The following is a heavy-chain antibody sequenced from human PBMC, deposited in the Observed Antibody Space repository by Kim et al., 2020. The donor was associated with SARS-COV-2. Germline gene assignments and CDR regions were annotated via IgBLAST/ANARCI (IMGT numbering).Heavy chain of an antibody. CDR3: ATYNPVGAFDI. D-gene: IGHD1-20*01. V-gene: IGHV1-24*01. Sequence: IYAQQFQGRVTMTEDTSTDTAYMELSSLRSEDTAVYYCATYNPVGAFDIWGQGTMVTVSS. J-gene: IGHJ3*02.